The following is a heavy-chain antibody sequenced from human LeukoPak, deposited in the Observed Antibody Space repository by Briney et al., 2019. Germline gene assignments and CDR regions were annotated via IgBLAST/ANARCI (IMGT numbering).Heavy chain of an antibody. Sequence: GGSLRLSCAASGFTFSSYEMNWVRQAPGKGLEWVSVISGSGDKIYYADSYGDSVKGRFTISRDNAKNSLYLQMNSLRADDTAVYYCATGQNGVGANWFDPWGQGTLVTVSS. CDR3: ATGQNGVGANWFDP. CDR2: ISGSGDKI. V-gene: IGHV3-48*03. CDR1: GFTFSSYE. D-gene: IGHD1-26*01. J-gene: IGHJ5*02.